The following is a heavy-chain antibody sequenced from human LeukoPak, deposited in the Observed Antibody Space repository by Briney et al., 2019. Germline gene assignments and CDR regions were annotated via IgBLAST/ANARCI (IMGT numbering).Heavy chain of an antibody. V-gene: IGHV3-30*02. J-gene: IGHJ6*03. Sequence: GGSLRLSCAASGFTFSSYWMSWVRQAPGKGLEWVAFIRYDGSNKYYADSVKGRFTISRDNSKNTLYLQMNSLRAEDTAVYYCAKDRPRGSGSPDYYMDVWGKGTTVTISS. D-gene: IGHD3-10*01. CDR1: GFTFSSYW. CDR3: AKDRPRGSGSPDYYMDV. CDR2: IRYDGSNK.